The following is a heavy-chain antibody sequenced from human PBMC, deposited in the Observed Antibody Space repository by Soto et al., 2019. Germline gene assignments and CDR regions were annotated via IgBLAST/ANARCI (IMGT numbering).Heavy chain of an antibody. CDR3: AKDRPTIFGVVTPSDAFDI. J-gene: IGHJ3*02. CDR2: ISGSGGST. Sequence: GGSLRLSCAASGFTFSSYAMSWVRQAPGKGLEWVSAISGSGGSTYYADSVKGRFTISRDNSKNTLYLQMNSLRAEDTAVYYCAKDRPTIFGVVTPSDAFDIWGQGTMVTVSS. CDR1: GFTFSSYA. D-gene: IGHD3-3*01. V-gene: IGHV3-23*01.